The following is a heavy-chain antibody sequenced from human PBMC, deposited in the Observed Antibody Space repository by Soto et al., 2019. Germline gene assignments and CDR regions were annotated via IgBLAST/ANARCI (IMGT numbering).Heavy chain of an antibody. V-gene: IGHV1-3*01. D-gene: IGHD6-13*01. CDR3: ARSSSRFDY. CDR2: INAGNGNT. J-gene: IGHJ4*02. Sequence: ASVKVSCKASGYTFTSYAMHWVRQAPGQRLEWMGWINAGNGNTKYSRKFQGRVTITRDTSASTAYMELSSLRSEDTAVYYCARSSSRFDYWGQGTLVTVSS. CDR1: GYTFTSYA.